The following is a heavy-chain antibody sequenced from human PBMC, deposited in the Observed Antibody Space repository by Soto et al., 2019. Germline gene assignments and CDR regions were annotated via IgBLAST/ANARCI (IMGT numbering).Heavy chain of an antibody. V-gene: IGHV4-59*01. Sequence: SETLSLTCTVSGGSISSYYWSWIRQPPGKGLEWIGYIYYSGSTNYNPSLKSRVTISVDTSKNQFSLKLSSVTAADTAVYYCARDAGIAAAGYNWFDPWGQGTLVTVSS. CDR1: GGSISSYY. CDR2: IYYSGST. D-gene: IGHD6-13*01. J-gene: IGHJ5*02. CDR3: ARDAGIAAAGYNWFDP.